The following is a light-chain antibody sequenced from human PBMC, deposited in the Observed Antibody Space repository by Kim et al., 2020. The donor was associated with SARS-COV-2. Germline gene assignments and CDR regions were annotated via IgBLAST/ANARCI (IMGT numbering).Light chain of an antibody. CDR1: QIVSSSF. CDR2: GAS. V-gene: IGKV3-20*01. Sequence: SPQEHAALSSRANQIVSSSFLACYQQKHARPPRRLICGASSWATGSPHRFSGSGSGTAFSLTTISVEHEDAAVYYYQQYGSSPQTFGEGTKVEIK. CDR3: QQYGSSPQT. J-gene: IGKJ1*01.